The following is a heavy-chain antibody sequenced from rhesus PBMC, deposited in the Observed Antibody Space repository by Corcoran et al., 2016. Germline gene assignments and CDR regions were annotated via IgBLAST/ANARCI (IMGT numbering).Heavy chain of an antibody. CDR1: GYTFTEYY. D-gene: IGHD6-13*01. J-gene: IGHJ4*01. Sequence: QVQLVQSGAEVKKPGSSVKVSCKASGYTFTEYYIHWVRQAPGQRLEWIGDITPKTCGTNYDRKFGGRVTLTRDPSTRTAYMELGSLTSEDTAVYYCESLFNDRWSYWGQGVLVTVST. CDR2: ITPKTCGT. CDR3: ESLFNDRWSY. V-gene: IGHV1-138*01.